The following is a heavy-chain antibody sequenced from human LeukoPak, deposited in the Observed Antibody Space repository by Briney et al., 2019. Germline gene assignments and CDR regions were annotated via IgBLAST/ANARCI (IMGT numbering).Heavy chain of an antibody. J-gene: IGHJ4*02. V-gene: IGHV3-30*02. Sequence: GGSLRLSCAASGFTFSSYGMHWVRQAPGKGLEWVAFIRYDGSNKYYADSVKGRFTISRDNSKNTLYLQMNSLRAEDTAVYYCARDDTGYSSGWSKDFDYWGQGTLVTVSS. CDR1: GFTFSSYG. D-gene: IGHD6-19*01. CDR3: ARDDTGYSSGWSKDFDY. CDR2: IRYDGSNK.